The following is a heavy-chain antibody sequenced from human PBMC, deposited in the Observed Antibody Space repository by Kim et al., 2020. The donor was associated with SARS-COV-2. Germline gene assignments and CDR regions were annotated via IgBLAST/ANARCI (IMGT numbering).Heavy chain of an antibody. J-gene: IGHJ6*02. Sequence: GGSLRLSCAASGFTFDDYAMHWVRQAPGKGLEWVSLISWDGGSTYYADSVKGRFTISRDNSKNSLYLQMNSLRAGDTALYYCAKLGADYYGSGGYYDYYYGMDVWAQGTTVTVSS. CDR2: ISWDGGST. D-gene: IGHD3-10*01. CDR1: GFTFDDYA. V-gene: IGHV3-43D*03. CDR3: AKLGADYYGSGGYYDYYYGMDV.